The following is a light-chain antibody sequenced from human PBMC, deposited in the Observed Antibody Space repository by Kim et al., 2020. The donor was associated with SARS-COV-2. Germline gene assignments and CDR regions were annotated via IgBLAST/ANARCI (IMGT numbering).Light chain of an antibody. CDR1: QSISSY. V-gene: IGKV1-39*01. CDR3: QQSYSTPRWT. Sequence: SVGVRVTMTCRASQSISSYLNWYQQNPGTAPKHLIYAASSLQSGVPSRFSGSGSGTAFTLTISSLQPEDFATYSCQQSYSTPRWTFGQGTKLDIK. J-gene: IGKJ1*01. CDR2: AAS.